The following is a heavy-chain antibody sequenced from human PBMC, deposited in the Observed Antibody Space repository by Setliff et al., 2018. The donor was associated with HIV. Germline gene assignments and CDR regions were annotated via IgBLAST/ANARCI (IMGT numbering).Heavy chain of an antibody. CDR3: AGRLQFLEFLHGVGGLDV. CDR1: GYPISSGYY. V-gene: IGHV4-38-2*02. Sequence: PSETLSLTCTVSGYPISSGYYWGWIRQPPGKGLEWIGSIYHSGTTYYNPSLKSRVTISVDTSKNQFSLKLSSATAADTAVYYCAGRLQFLEFLHGVGGLDVWGQGTTVTVSS. J-gene: IGHJ6*02. D-gene: IGHD3-3*01. CDR2: IYHSGTT.